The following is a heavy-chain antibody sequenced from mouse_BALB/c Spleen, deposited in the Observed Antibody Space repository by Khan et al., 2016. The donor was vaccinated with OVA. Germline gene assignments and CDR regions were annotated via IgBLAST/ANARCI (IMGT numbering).Heavy chain of an antibody. V-gene: IGHV1-4*01. D-gene: IGHD2-14*01. CDR3: ARDGAYYRNDGWFAY. J-gene: IGHJ3*01. CDR2: INPSSGYT. CDR1: GYTFTSYT. Sequence: VQLQESGAELARPGASVKMSCKASGYTFTSYTIHWIKQRPGQGLEWIGYINPSSGYTNYNQKFKDKATLTADKSSTPAYMQLSSLTSDDSAVYYCARDGAYYRNDGWFAYWGQGTLVTVSA.